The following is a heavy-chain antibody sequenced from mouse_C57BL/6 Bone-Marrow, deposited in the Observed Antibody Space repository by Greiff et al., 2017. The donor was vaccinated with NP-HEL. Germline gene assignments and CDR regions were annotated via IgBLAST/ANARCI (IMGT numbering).Heavy chain of an antibody. CDR2: INPSNGGT. V-gene: IGHV1-53*01. CDR1: GYTFTSYW. CDR3: ARENNTTVVAAPYAMDY. J-gene: IGHJ4*01. D-gene: IGHD1-1*01. Sequence: QVQLQQPGTELVKPGASVKLSCKASGYTFTSYWMHWVKQRPGQGLEWIGNINPSNGGTNYNEKFKSKATLTVDKSSSTAYMQLSSLTSEDSAVYYCARENNTTVVAAPYAMDYWGQGTSVTVSS.